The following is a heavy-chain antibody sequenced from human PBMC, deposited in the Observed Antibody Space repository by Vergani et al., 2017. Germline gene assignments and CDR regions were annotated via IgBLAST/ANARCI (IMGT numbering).Heavy chain of an antibody. CDR2: MNPNSGNT. V-gene: IGHV1-8*01. CDR1: GYTFTSYD. D-gene: IGHD6-13*01. J-gene: IGHJ5*02. Sequence: QVQLVQSGAEVKKPGASVKVSCKASGYTFTSYDINWVRQATGQGLEWMGWMNPNSGNTGYAQKFQGRVTMTRTTSISTAYMELSSLRSEDTAVYYCARGGLAAAGTSGXFDPWGQGTLVTVSS. CDR3: ARGGLAAAGTSGXFDP.